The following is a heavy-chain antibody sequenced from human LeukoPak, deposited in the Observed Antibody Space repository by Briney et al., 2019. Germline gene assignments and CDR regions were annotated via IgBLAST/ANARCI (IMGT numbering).Heavy chain of an antibody. V-gene: IGHV3-30*18. Sequence: GRSLRLSCAASGFTYSSYGMHWVRQAPGKGRERVAVISYDGSNKYYADSVKGRFTISRDNSKNTLYLQMNSLRAEDTAVYYCAKDHYYDSSIDYWGQGTLVTVSS. J-gene: IGHJ4*02. CDR1: GFTYSSYG. CDR2: ISYDGSNK. D-gene: IGHD3-22*01. CDR3: AKDHYYDSSIDY.